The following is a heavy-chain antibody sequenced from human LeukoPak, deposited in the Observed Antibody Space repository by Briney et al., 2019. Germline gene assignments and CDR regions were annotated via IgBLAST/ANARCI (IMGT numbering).Heavy chain of an antibody. D-gene: IGHD3-10*01. CDR2: ISSNGGST. CDR3: VKDSSSGSYFDY. J-gene: IGHJ4*02. V-gene: IGHV3-64D*06. CDR1: GFTFSRYA. Sequence: GGSLRLSCSASGFTFSRYAMHWVRQAPGKGLEYVSAISSNGGSTYYADSVKGRFTISRDNSRNTLHLQMSSLRVVDTAVYYCVKDSSSGSYFDYWGQGTLVTVSS.